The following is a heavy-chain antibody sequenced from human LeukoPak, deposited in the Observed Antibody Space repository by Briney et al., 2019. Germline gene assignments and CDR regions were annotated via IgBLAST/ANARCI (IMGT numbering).Heavy chain of an antibody. D-gene: IGHD6-13*01. Sequence: SETLSLTCTVSGGSISSGGYYWSWIRQHPGKGLEWIGYIYYSGSTYYNPSLKSRVTISVDTSKNQFSLKLSSVTAADTAVYYCARDLTYPDSSWYAGPSGYWGQGTLVTVSS. V-gene: IGHV4-31*03. CDR2: IYYSGST. CDR1: GGSISSGGYY. J-gene: IGHJ4*02. CDR3: ARDLTYPDSSWYAGPSGY.